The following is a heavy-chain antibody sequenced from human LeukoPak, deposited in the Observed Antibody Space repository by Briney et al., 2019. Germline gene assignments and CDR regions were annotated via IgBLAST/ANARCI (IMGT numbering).Heavy chain of an antibody. CDR1: GFTVSSNY. J-gene: IGHJ6*03. CDR2: IYSGGST. D-gene: IGHD6-13*01. CDR3: ASRSSSWYGFYYYYMDV. Sequence: GGSLRLSCAASGFTVSSNYMSWVRQAPGKGLEWVSVIYSGGSTYYADSVKGRFTISRDNSKNTQYLQMNSLRAEDTAVYYCASRSSSWYGFYYYYMDVWGKGTTVTISS. V-gene: IGHV3-66*01.